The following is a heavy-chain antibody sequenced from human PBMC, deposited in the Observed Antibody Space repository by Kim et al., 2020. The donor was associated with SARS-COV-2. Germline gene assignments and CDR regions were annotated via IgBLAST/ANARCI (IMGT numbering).Heavy chain of an antibody. CDR2: IYHKGST. D-gene: IGHD4-17*01. V-gene: IGHV4-38-2*02. J-gene: IGHJ3*02. CDR3: VRGKEDNYGGPDAFDI. CDR1: GYSISSGYY. Sequence: SETLSLTCTVSGYSISSGYYWGWIRQPPGNGLEWIGSIYHKGSTYYNPSLKSRVTISLDTPNNHFSLKLISVTATDTAIYYCVRGKEDNYGGPDAFDIWGPRDNGHRLF.